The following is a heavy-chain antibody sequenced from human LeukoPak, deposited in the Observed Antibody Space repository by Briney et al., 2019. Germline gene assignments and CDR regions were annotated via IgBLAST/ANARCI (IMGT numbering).Heavy chain of an antibody. D-gene: IGHD3-3*01. CDR2: ISAYNGNT. CDR1: GYTFTSYG. J-gene: IGHJ5*02. V-gene: IGHV1-18*01. CDR3: ASVRYYDFWSGPNWFDP. Sequence: ASVKVSCKASGYTFTSYGISWVRQAPGQGLEWMGWISAYNGNTNYAQKLQGRVTMTTDTSTSTAYMELRSLRSDDTAVYYCASVRYYDFWSGPNWFDPWGQGTLVTVSS.